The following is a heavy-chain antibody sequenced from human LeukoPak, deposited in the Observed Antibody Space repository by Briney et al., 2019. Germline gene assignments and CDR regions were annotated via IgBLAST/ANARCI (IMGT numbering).Heavy chain of an antibody. D-gene: IGHD2-2*01. CDR2: IIGGAGGT. CDR1: GFSFSSHG. J-gene: IGHJ4*02. Sequence: PGGSLRLSCAASGFSFSSHGMSWVRQAPGKGLGWVSGIIGGAGGTYYADSVKGRFTISRDNAKNTLYLQMNSLRAEATAVYYCAHGSMYQLDYWGQGTLVTVSS. CDR3: AHGSMYQLDY. V-gene: IGHV3-23*01.